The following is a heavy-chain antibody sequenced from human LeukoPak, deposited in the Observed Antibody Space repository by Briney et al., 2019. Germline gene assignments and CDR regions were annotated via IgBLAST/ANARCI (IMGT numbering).Heavy chain of an antibody. CDR1: GFTFSSYA. Sequence: GGSLRLSCAASGFTFSSYAMHWVRQAPGKGLEWVAVISYDGSNKYYADSVKGRFTISRDNSKNTLYLQMNSLRAEDTAVYYCARDLRGYSYGYYYYFDYWGQGTLVTVSS. J-gene: IGHJ4*02. CDR2: ISYDGSNK. CDR3: ARDLRGYSYGYYYYFDY. V-gene: IGHV3-30-3*01. D-gene: IGHD5-18*01.